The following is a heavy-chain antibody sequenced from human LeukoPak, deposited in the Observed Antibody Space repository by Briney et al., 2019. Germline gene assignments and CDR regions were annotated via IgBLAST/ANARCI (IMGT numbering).Heavy chain of an antibody. CDR1: GFTFSNYC. D-gene: IGHD6-13*01. V-gene: IGHV3-7*01. Sequence: GGSLRLSCAASGFTFSNYCMSWVRQAPGKGLEWVANIKQDGSKNYYVESVKGRFTISRDNAKNSLYLQINSLRVEDTAVYYCARDSNWYPIDYWGQGTLVTVSS. CDR2: IKQDGSKN. J-gene: IGHJ4*02. CDR3: ARDSNWYPIDY.